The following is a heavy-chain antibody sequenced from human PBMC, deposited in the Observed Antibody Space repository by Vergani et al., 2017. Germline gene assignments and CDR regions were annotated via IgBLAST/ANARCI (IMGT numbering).Heavy chain of an antibody. J-gene: IGHJ3*02. D-gene: IGHD2-15*01. CDR1: GGSISSYY. V-gene: IGHV4-59*01. CDR2: IYYSGST. Sequence: QVQLQESGPGLVKPSETLSLTCTVSGGSISSYYWSWIRQPPGKGLEWIGYIYYSGSTNYNPPLKSRVTISVDTSKNQFSLKLSSVTAADTAVYYCARDRAGYCSGGSCYGGAFDIWGQGTMVTVSS. CDR3: ARDRAGYCSGGSCYGGAFDI.